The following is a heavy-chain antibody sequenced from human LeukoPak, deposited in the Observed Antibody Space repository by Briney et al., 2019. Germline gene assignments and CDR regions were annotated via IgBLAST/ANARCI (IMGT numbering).Heavy chain of an antibody. J-gene: IGHJ4*02. D-gene: IGHD3-22*01. CDR2: ISGSGGST. V-gene: IGHV3-23*01. CDR1: GFTFSSYA. Sequence: GGSLRLSCAASGFTFSSYAMSWVRQAPGKGLEWVSAISGSGGSTYYADSVKGRFTISRDNSKNTLYLQMNSLRAEDTAVYYCARGQPYYYDSSGYYYFDYWVQGTLVTVSS. CDR3: ARGQPYYYDSSGYYYFDY.